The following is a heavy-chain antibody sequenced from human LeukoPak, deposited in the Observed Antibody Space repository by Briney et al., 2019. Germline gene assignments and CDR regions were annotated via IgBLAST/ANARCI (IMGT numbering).Heavy chain of an antibody. CDR2: INHSGST. V-gene: IGHV4-34*01. Sequence: SETLSLTCAVYGGSFSGYYWSWIRQPPGKGLEWIGEINHSGSTNYNPSLKSRVTISVDTSKNQFSLKLSSVTAADTAVYYCARDRFGDLARLDYWGQGTLVTVSS. D-gene: IGHD3-10*01. J-gene: IGHJ4*02. CDR3: ARDRFGDLARLDY. CDR1: GGSFSGYY.